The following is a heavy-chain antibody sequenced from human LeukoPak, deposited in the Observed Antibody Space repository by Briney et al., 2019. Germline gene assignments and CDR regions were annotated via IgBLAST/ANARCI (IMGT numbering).Heavy chain of an antibody. Sequence: SETLSLTCAVSGGSISSSNWWTWVRQPPGKGLEWIGEIYHSGSTDYNPSLKSRVTISVDKSKNQFSLKLSSVTAADTAVYYCARTGDWSYFDYWGQGTLVTVSS. V-gene: IGHV4-4*02. CDR2: IYHSGST. J-gene: IGHJ4*02. D-gene: IGHD2-21*02. CDR3: ARTGDWSYFDY. CDR1: GGSISSSNW.